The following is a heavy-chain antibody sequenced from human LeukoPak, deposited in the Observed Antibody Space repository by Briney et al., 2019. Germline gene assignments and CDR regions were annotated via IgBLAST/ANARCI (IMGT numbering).Heavy chain of an antibody. CDR2: ISSNGGST. Sequence: GGSLRLSCAASGFTFSTYAMHWVRQAPGKGLEYVSAISSNGGSTYYANSMQGRITISRDNSKNTLYLQMGSLRAEDMAVYYCAREDYYGNSGFAFDIWGQGTMVTVSS. CDR1: GFTFSTYA. CDR3: AREDYYGNSGFAFDI. D-gene: IGHD3-22*01. V-gene: IGHV3-64*01. J-gene: IGHJ3*02.